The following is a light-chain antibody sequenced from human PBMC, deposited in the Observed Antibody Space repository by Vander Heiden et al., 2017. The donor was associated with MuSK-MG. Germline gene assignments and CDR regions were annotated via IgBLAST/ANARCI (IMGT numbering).Light chain of an antibody. CDR2: EVS. CDR3: SSYAGNNIYV. Sequence: QSALTQPPSASGSPGQSVTISCTGTSSDGGKYEYVSWYQQHPGTAPELIVYEVSKRPSGVPDRFSGSKSGNTASLTVSGLQAGDEADYYCSSYAGNNIYVFGTGTKVTVL. V-gene: IGLV2-8*01. CDR1: SSDGGKYEY. J-gene: IGLJ1*01.